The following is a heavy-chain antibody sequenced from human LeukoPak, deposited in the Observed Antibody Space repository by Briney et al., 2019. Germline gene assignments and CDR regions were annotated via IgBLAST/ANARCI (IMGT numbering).Heavy chain of an antibody. Sequence: PGRSLRLSCAASGFTFSSYTMHWVRQAPGKGLEWVAVISSDGRTAYYADSVKGRFTMSRDNSKNTLYLQMNNLRAEDTAVYYCSKVGYDYLWGSYRGYSYYGMDVWGQGTTLTVSS. CDR3: SKVGYDYLWGSYRGYSYYGMDV. CDR1: GFTFSSYT. J-gene: IGHJ6*02. D-gene: IGHD3-16*02. V-gene: IGHV3-30*18. CDR2: ISSDGRTA.